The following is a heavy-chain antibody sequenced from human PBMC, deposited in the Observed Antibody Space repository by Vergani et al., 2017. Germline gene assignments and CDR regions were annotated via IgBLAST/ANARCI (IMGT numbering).Heavy chain of an antibody. CDR3: ARGYLVYGSGVTFFDY. V-gene: IGHV1-69*01. CDR1: GGTFSSYA. Sequence: QVQLVQSGAEVKKPGSSVKVSCKASGGTFSSYAISWVRQAPGQGLEWMGGIIPIFGTANYAQKFQGRVTLTADESTSTAYMELRSLRSDDTAVYYCARGYLVYGSGVTFFDYWGQGTLVTVSS. D-gene: IGHD3-10*01. J-gene: IGHJ4*02. CDR2: IIPIFGTA.